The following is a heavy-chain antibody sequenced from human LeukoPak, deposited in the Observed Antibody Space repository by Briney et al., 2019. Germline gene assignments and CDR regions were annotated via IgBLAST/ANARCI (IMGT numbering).Heavy chain of an antibody. CDR3: AGGPQYTGSHGF. D-gene: IGHD1-26*01. V-gene: IGHV3-7*01. J-gene: IGHJ4*02. Sequence: GGSLRLSCAASGFTISAYWMSWVRQAPGKGLQWVANIKEDGSGKYYVDSVKGRFTISRDDAKASVYLQMNNLRDEDTAVYYCAGGPQYTGSHGFWGQGTLVTVSS. CDR2: IKEDGSGK. CDR1: GFTISAYW.